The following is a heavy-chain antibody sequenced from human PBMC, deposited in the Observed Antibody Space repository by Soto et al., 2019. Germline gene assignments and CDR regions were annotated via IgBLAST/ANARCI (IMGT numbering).Heavy chain of an antibody. Sequence: PGGSLRLSCAASGFTFSSYAMSWVRQAPGKGLEWVSAISGSGGSTYYADSVKGRFTISRDNSKNTLYLQMNSLRAEDTAVYYCARISADIVVVVAANPQDYWGQGTLVTVSS. J-gene: IGHJ4*02. CDR2: ISGSGGST. CDR1: GFTFSSYA. CDR3: ARISADIVVVVAANPQDY. V-gene: IGHV3-23*01. D-gene: IGHD2-15*01.